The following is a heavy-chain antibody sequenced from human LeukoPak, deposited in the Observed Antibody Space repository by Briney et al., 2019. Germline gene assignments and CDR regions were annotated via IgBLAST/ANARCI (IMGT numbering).Heavy chain of an antibody. J-gene: IGHJ4*02. V-gene: IGHV3-23*01. CDR1: GFTFSSYA. Sequence: TGGSLRLSCAASGFTFSSYAMSWVRQAPGKGLEWVSAISGSGGSTYYADSVKGRFTISRDNSKNTLYLQMNSLRAEDTAVYYCAGSSWKGSQSHRMKQKGPDWGQGTLVTVSS. CDR2: ISGSGGST. CDR3: AGSSWKGSQSHRMKQKGPD. D-gene: IGHD6-13*01.